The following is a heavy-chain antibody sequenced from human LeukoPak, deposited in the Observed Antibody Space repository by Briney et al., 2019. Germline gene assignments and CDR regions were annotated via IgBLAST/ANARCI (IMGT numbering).Heavy chain of an antibody. V-gene: IGHV3-23*01. CDR1: GFTFSSYA. J-gene: IGHJ4*02. CDR2: ISGSGGST. D-gene: IGHD3-22*01. Sequence: GGSLRLSCAASGFTFSSYAMSWVRQAPGKGLEWVSAISGSGGSTYYADSVKGRFTISRDNSKNTLYLQMNSLRAEDTAVYYCAKARHYYDSSGSFDYWGQGTLVTISS. CDR3: AKARHYYDSSGSFDY.